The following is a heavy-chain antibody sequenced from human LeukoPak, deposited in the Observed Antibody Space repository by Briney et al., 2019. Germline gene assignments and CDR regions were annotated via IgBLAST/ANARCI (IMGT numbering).Heavy chain of an antibody. CDR3: ARRGDIIVVPAALDGHDY. V-gene: IGHV4-34*01. Sequence: PSETLSLTCAVYGGSFSGYYWNWIRQPPGKGLEWIGEINHSGSTNYNPSLKSRVTISVDTSKNQFSLNLSSVTAADTAVYYCARRGDIIVVPAALDGHDYWGQGTLVSVSS. CDR2: INHSGST. CDR1: GGSFSGYY. J-gene: IGHJ4*02. D-gene: IGHD2-2*01.